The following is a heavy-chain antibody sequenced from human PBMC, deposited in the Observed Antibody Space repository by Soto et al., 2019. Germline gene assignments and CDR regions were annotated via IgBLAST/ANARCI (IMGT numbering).Heavy chain of an antibody. J-gene: IGHJ4*02. CDR3: ARVEGGYYGSGSYGFDY. V-gene: IGHV3-7*01. CDR1: GFTFSNYW. D-gene: IGHD3-10*01. Sequence: EVQLVESGGGLVQPGGSLSLSCAASGFTFSNYWMTWVRQAPGKGLEWVANIKQDGSEKYYVDSVKGRSTISRDNAKNSVYLPMDSLRVEDTAVYYCARVEGGYYGSGSYGFDYWGQGSLVTVSS. CDR2: IKQDGSEK.